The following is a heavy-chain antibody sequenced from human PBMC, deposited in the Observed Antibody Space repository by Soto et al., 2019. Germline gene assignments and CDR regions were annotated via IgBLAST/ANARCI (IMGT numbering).Heavy chain of an antibody. D-gene: IGHD3-22*01. CDR3: ARDSSYDSSGYYQYNGFAP. CDR1: GGSISSGGYY. CDR2: IYYSGST. Sequence: QVQLQESGPGLVKPSQTLSLTCTVSGGSISSGGYYWSWIRQHPGKGLEWIGYIYYSGSTYYNPSLRRRVTISVDTSKNQFSLKLSSVTAADTAVYYCARDSSYDSSGYYQYNGFAPWGQGTLVTVSS. J-gene: IGHJ5*02. V-gene: IGHV4-31*03.